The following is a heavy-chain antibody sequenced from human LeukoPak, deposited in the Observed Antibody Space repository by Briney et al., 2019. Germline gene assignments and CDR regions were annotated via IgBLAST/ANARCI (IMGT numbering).Heavy chain of an antibody. V-gene: IGHV3-66*01. CDR1: GFTVSNNY. CDR2: IYSGGST. Sequence: GGSLRLSCAASGFTVSNNYISWVRQAPGKGLEWVSVIYSGGSTYYADSVKGRFTISRDNSKNTLYLQMNSLRAEDTAVYYCARNSGWLLGLDYWGQGTLVTVSS. CDR3: ARNSGWLLGLDY. D-gene: IGHD6-19*01. J-gene: IGHJ4*02.